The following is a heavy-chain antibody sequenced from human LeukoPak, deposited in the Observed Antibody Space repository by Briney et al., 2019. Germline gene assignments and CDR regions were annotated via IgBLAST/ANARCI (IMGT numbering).Heavy chain of an antibody. Sequence: GGSLRLSCAASVFTLSSNYMSWVRPAPGKGLEWVSTISGSGGSTYYADSVKGRFTISRDNSKNTLYLQMNSLRAEDTDVYYCANIMIAAARRDYWGQGTLVTVSS. J-gene: IGHJ4*02. D-gene: IGHD6-13*01. CDR2: ISGSGGST. CDR3: ANIMIAAARRDY. CDR1: VFTLSSNY. V-gene: IGHV3-23*01.